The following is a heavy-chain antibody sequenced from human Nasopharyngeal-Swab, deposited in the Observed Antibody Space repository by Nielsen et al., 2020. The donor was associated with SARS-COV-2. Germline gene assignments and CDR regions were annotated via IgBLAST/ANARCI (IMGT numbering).Heavy chain of an antibody. Sequence: GGSLRLSCAASGFTFDDYAMHWVRQAPGKGLEWVSSISWNSGSIGYADSVKGRFTISRDNAKNSLYLQMNSLRAEDTALYYCARGWYYFDYWGQGTLVTVSS. CDR3: ARGWYYFDY. D-gene: IGHD6-19*01. V-gene: IGHV3-9*01. CDR2: ISWNSGSI. CDR1: GFTFDDYA. J-gene: IGHJ4*02.